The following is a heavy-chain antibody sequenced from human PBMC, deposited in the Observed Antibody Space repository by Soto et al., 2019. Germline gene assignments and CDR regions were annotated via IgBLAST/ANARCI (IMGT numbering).Heavy chain of an antibody. CDR3: ARSLLRFLEWFGFDP. Sequence: ASVKVSCKASGYTFTGYYMHWVRQAPGQGLEWMGWINPNSGGTNYAQKFQGWVTMTRDTSISTAYMELSRLRSDDTAVYYCARSLLRFLEWFGFDPWGQGTLVTVSS. CDR2: INPNSGGT. D-gene: IGHD3-3*01. V-gene: IGHV1-2*04. J-gene: IGHJ5*02. CDR1: GYTFTGYY.